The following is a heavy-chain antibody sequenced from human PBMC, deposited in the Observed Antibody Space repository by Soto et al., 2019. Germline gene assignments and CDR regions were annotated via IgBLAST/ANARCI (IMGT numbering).Heavy chain of an antibody. CDR2: IDPSDSYT. D-gene: IGHD6-19*01. CDR3: ASSSTAVAALVAFDY. CDR1: GYSFTSYW. J-gene: IGHJ4*02. V-gene: IGHV5-10-1*01. Sequence: GESLTLSCKGSGYSFTSYWISWVRQLPGKGLEWMGRIDPSDSYTNYSPSFQGHVTISADKSISTAYLQWSSLKASDTALYYCASSSTAVAALVAFDYWGQATPVTACS.